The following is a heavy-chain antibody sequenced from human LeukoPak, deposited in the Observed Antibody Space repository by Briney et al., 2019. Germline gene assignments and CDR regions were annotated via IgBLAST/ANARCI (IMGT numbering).Heavy chain of an antibody. CDR3: AGSYGDYVAGDY. CDR1: GGSFSGYY. V-gene: IGHV4-34*01. CDR2: INHSGST. Sequence: PSETLSLTCAVYGGSFSGYYWSWIRQPPGKGLEWIGEINHSGSTNYNPSLKSRVTISVDTSKNQFSLKLSSVTAADTAVYYCAGSYGDYVAGDYWGQGTLVTVSS. D-gene: IGHD4-17*01. J-gene: IGHJ4*02.